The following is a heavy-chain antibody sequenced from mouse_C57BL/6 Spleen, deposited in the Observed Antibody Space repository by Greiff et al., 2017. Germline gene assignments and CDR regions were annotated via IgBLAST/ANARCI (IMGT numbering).Heavy chain of an antibody. J-gene: IGHJ3*01. D-gene: IGHD3-2*02. V-gene: IGHV1-55*01. Sequence: VQLQQPGAELVKPGASVKMSCKASGYTFTSYWITWVKQRPGQGLEWIGDIYPGSGSTNYNEKFKSKATLTVDTSSSTAYMQLSSLTSEDSAVYYCARGGSTGLWFAYWGQGTLVTVSA. CDR1: GYTFTSYW. CDR2: IYPGSGST. CDR3: ARGGSTGLWFAY.